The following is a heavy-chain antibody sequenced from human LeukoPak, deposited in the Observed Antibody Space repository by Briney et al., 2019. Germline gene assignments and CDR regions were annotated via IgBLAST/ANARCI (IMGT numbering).Heavy chain of an antibody. D-gene: IGHD3-10*02. Sequence: PSETLSLTCTVSGDSISRYYWSWIRQSPGKGLQWIGYFYFSGSTNYNPSLKGRVIISVDRSKNQVSLNLSSVTAADTAVYYCAKEKGYYVLHGRGQGTLVTVSS. CDR1: GDSISRYY. CDR2: FYFSGST. V-gene: IGHV4-59*01. J-gene: IGHJ4*02. CDR3: AKEKGYYVLHG.